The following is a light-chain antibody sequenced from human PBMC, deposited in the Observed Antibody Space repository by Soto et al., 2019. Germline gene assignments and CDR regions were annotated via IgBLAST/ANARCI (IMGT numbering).Light chain of an antibody. V-gene: IGKV1-39*01. CDR2: AAS. J-gene: IGKJ2*01. Sequence: DIQMTQPPSSLSASVGDRVTITCRASQSISSYLNWYQQKPGKAPKLLIYAASSLQSGVPSRFSGSRSGTEFTLTISSLQPEDFATYYCQQSYSTPPTFGQGTKLEIK. CDR3: QQSYSTPPT. CDR1: QSISSY.